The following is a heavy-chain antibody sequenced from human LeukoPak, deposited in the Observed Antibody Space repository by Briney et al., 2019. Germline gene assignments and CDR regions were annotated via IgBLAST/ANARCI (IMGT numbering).Heavy chain of an antibody. CDR1: GGSFSGYY. Sequence: PSETLSLTCAVYGGSFSGYYWSWIRQPPGKGLEWIWEINHSGSTNYNPSLKSRVTISVDTSKNQFSLKLSSVTAADTAVYYCVRSPPHCSGGSCYSGLFDYWGQGTLVTVSS. J-gene: IGHJ4*02. CDR3: VRSPPHCSGGSCYSGLFDY. D-gene: IGHD2-15*01. V-gene: IGHV4-34*01. CDR2: INHSGST.